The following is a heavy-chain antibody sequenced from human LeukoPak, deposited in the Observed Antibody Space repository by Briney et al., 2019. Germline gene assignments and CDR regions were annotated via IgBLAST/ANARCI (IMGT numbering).Heavy chain of an antibody. V-gene: IGHV4-61*08. CDR1: GGSISSGGYY. CDR3: AGVRGEGASWYDYFDY. Sequence: PSETLSLTCTVSGGSISSGGYYWSWIRQPPGKGLEWIGYIYYSGSTNYNPSLKSRVTISVDTSKNQFSLKLSSVTAADTAVYYCAGVRGEGASWYDYFDYWGQGTLVTVSS. CDR2: IYYSGST. D-gene: IGHD6-13*01. J-gene: IGHJ4*02.